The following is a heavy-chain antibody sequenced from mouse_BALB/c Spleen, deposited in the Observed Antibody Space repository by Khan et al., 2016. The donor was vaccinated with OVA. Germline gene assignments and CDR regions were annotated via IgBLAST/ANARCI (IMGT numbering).Heavy chain of an antibody. D-gene: IGHD2-14*01. CDR2: IWGGGGT. CDR3: ARAYYRYDGYYAMDY. CDR1: GFSLSRYN. Sequence: QVQLKESGPGLVAPSQSLSITCTVSGFSLSRYNIHWVRQPPGKGLEWLGMIWGGGGTDYNSTLKSRLSIRKDNSQSQVLLKMNSLQTDDTAMYYCARAYYRYDGYYAMDYWGQGTSVPVSS. J-gene: IGHJ4*01. V-gene: IGHV2-6-4*01.